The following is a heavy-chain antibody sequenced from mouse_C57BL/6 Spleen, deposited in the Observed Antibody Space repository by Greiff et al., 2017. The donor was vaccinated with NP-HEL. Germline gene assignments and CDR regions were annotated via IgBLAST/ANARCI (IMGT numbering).Heavy chain of an antibody. CDR2: IWSGGST. CDR1: GFSLTSYG. D-gene: IGHD4-1*01. V-gene: IGHV2-2*01. Sequence: VQVVESGPGLVQPSQSLSITCIVSGFSLTSYGVHWVRQSPGKGLEWLGVIWSGGSTDYNAAFISRLSISKDNSKSQVFFKMNSLQADDTAIYYCARGGLWTGTIAYWGQGTLVTVSA. CDR3: ARGGLWTGTIAY. J-gene: IGHJ3*01.